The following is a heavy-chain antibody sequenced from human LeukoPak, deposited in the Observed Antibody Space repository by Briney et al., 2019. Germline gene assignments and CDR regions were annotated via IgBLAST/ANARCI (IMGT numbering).Heavy chain of an antibody. Sequence: GGALILFCAAPGFTSSRDWRHWVGPDPREGLMWVSRSCADGNTTLYAGSVKDRFTISSDHAKNTLYLQMNSLGAEDTAVYYCTTVLSSNRYTLCDYWGQGTLVTVSS. J-gene: IGHJ4*02. CDR1: GFTSSRDW. V-gene: IGHV3-74*03. D-gene: IGHD6-13*01. CDR3: TTVLSSNRYTLCDY. CDR2: SCADGNTT.